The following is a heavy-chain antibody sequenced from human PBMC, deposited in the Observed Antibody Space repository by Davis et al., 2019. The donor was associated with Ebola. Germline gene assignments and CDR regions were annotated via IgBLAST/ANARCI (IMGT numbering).Heavy chain of an antibody. D-gene: IGHD3-9*01. Sequence: PGGSLRLSCAASGFTFSSYWMSWVRQAPGKGLEWVANIKQDGSEKYYVDSVKGRFTISRDNAKNSLYLQMNSLRAEDTAVYYCAREHRYFDWSLSLSAFDIWGQGTMVTVSS. CDR3: AREHRYFDWSLSLSAFDI. CDR2: IKQDGSEK. V-gene: IGHV3-7*01. J-gene: IGHJ3*02. CDR1: GFTFSSYW.